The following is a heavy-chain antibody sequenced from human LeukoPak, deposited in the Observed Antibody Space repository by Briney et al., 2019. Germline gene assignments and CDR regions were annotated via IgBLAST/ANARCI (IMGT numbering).Heavy chain of an antibody. Sequence: GGSLRLSCAASGFTFSSYAMSWVRYAPGQGLVWVSRIKGDGISTNYADSVKGRFTISRDIAKNTLYLQMNSLRAEDTGVYYCAKDHYWSIDYWGRGTLVTVSS. CDR3: AKDHYWSIDY. CDR2: IKGDGIST. CDR1: GFTFSSYA. D-gene: IGHD3-3*01. J-gene: IGHJ4*02. V-gene: IGHV3-74*01.